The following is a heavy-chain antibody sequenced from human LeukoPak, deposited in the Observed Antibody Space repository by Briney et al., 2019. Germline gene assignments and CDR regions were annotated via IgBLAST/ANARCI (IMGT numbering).Heavy chain of an antibody. CDR2: SRNKANSYTT. V-gene: IGHV3-72*01. J-gene: IGHJ4*02. CDR1: GFTFSDHY. CDR3: ARTQYCISTTCYKSWDS. D-gene: IGHD2-2*02. Sequence: GGSLRLSCAASGFTFSDHYIDWVRQAPGKGLEWVGRSRNKANSYTTEYAASVKGRLTISRDNSKISLCLQMNSLKTEDTAVYYCARTQYCISTTCYKSWDSWGQGTLVTVSS.